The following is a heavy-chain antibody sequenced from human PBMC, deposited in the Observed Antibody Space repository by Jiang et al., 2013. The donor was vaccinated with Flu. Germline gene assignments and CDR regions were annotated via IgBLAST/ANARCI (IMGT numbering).Heavy chain of an antibody. V-gene: IGHV5-51*01. Sequence: GAEVKKPGESLKISCKGSGYSFTSYWIGWVRQMPGKGLEWMGIIYPGDSDTRYSPSFQGQVTISTDKSISTAYLQWSSLKASDTAMYYCARQRIRWHRKGHFDYWGQGTLVTVSS. CDR3: ARQRIRWHRKGHFDY. D-gene: IGHD4-23*01. CDR2: IYPGDSDT. J-gene: IGHJ4*02. CDR1: GYSFTSYW.